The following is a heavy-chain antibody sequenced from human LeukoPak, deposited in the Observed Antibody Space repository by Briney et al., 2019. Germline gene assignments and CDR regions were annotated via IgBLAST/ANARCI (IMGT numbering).Heavy chain of an antibody. CDR3: ARGKYYYDSSGYYY. J-gene: IGHJ4*02. CDR1: GGSISSYY. D-gene: IGHD3-22*01. CDR2: IYYSGST. Sequence: SETLSLTCTVSGGSISSYYWSWTRQPPGKGLEWIGYIYYSGSTNYNPSLKSRVTISVDTSKNQFSLKLSSVTAADTAVYYCARGKYYYDSSGYYYWGQGTLVTVSS. V-gene: IGHV4-59*01.